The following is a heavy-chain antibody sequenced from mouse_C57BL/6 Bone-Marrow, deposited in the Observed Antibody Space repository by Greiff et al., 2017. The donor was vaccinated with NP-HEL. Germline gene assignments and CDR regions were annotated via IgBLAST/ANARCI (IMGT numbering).Heavy chain of an antibody. CDR1: GYTFTTYP. J-gene: IGHJ1*03. CDR3: ARGETYWDHWYFDV. CDR2: FHPYNDDT. Sequence: VQRVESGAELVKPGASVKMSCKASGYTFTTYPIEWMKQNHGKSLEWIGNFHPYNDDTKYNEKFKGKATLTVEKSSSTVYLELSRLTSDDSAVYYCARGETYWDHWYFDVWGTGTTVTVSS. V-gene: IGHV1-47*01. D-gene: IGHD4-1*01.